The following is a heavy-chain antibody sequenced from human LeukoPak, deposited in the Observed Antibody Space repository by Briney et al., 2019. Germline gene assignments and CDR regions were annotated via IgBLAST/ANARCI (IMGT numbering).Heavy chain of an antibody. CDR3: ARGDCSSTSCSFDY. CDR1: GGTISSYA. J-gene: IGHJ4*02. Sequence: GSSVKVSCKASGGTISSYAISWVRQAPGQGLEWMGRIIPIFGIANYAQKFQGRVTITADKSTSTAYMELSSLRSEDTAVYYCARGDCSSTSCSFDYWGQGTLVTVS. V-gene: IGHV1-69*04. D-gene: IGHD2-2*01. CDR2: IIPIFGIA.